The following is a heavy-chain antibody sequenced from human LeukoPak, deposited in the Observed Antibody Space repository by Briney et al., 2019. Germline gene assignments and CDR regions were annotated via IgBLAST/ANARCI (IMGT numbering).Heavy chain of an antibody. CDR3: AADLDYHYDIFTGSL. V-gene: IGHV1-58*01. CDR1: GVTFTSSA. Sequence: VMVSCKAAGVTFTSSAVQWVRQARGQRLGGMGWIVVCSGNTNYTQTFPPRVTIPRDLSTSTPYMALSSLRYDHTAVYFCAADLDYHYDIFTGSLWGQGTLVTVSS. CDR2: IVVCSGNT. D-gene: IGHD3-9*01. J-gene: IGHJ4*02.